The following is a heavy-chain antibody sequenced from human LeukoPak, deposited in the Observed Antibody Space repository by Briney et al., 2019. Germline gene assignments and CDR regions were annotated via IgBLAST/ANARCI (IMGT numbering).Heavy chain of an antibody. CDR2: INGDGSA. D-gene: IGHD2-21*02. CDR1: GFTVSSNY. V-gene: IGHV3-53*01. CDR3: ARGKSSDCTCIDY. J-gene: IGHJ4*02. Sequence: GGSLRLSCAAPGFTVSSNYMNWVRQAPGKGLDWVSVINGDGSAYYADSAKGRFTISRDNSKNTLYLQMNSLRAEDTAVYYRARGKSSDCTCIDYWGQGTLVTVSS.